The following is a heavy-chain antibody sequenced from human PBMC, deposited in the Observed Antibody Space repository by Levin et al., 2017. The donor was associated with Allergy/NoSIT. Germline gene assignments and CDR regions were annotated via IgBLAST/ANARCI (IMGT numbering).Heavy chain of an antibody. J-gene: IGHJ4*02. CDR2: ISYDGSNK. CDR1: GFTFSSYA. Sequence: SGGSLRLSCAASGFTFSSYAMHWVRQAPGKGLEWVAVISYDGSNKYYADSVKGRFTISRDNSKNTLYLQMNSLRAEDTAVYYCARAYSSSSGGFDYWGQGTLVTVSS. CDR3: ARAYSSSSGGFDY. D-gene: IGHD6-6*01. V-gene: IGHV3-30-3*01.